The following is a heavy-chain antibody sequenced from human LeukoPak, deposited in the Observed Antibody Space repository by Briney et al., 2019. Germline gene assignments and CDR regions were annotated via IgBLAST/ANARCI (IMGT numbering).Heavy chain of an antibody. J-gene: IGHJ6*02. CDR1: GGSMSSYY. CDR3: ARDSLWFGALYGMDV. V-gene: IGHV4-59*01. D-gene: IGHD3-10*01. Sequence: SDTLSLTCTVSGGSMSSYYWNWIRQPPGKGLEWVGYIFHTGRTRYNPSLQGRLTMSIDTSKNQFSLKLSSVTAADTAVYYCARDSLWFGALYGMDVWGQGTTVTVSS. CDR2: IFHTGRT.